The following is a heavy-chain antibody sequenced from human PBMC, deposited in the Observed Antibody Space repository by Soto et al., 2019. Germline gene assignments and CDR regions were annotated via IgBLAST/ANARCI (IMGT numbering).Heavy chain of an antibody. V-gene: IGHV4-34*01. J-gene: IGHJ4*02. Sequence: PSETLSLTCAVYGESFSAYYWTWIRQPPGKGLEWIGEINHSGSTNYNPSLKSRVTISADTSKNQFSLRLNSVTAADTAVYYCARRPHIEATGTLDYWGQGALVTVSS. D-gene: IGHD6-13*01. CDR3: ARRPHIEATGTLDY. CDR1: GESFSAYY. CDR2: INHSGST.